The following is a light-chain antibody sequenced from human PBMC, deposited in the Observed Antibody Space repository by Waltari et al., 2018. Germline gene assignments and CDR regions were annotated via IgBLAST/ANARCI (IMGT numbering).Light chain of an antibody. CDR3: SSYTSSSTPVV. CDR2: EVS. CDR1: SSDVGGYNY. V-gene: IGLV2-14*01. Sequence: QSALTQPASVSGSPGQSITISCTGTSSDVGGYNYASWYQQHPGKAPQLMIYEVSNRPSGVSNRFSGSKSGNTASLTISGLQAEDEADYYCSSYTSSSTPVVFGGGTKLTVL. J-gene: IGLJ2*01.